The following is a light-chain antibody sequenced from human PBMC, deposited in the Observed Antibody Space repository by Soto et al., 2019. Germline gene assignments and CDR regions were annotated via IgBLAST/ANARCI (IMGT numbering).Light chain of an antibody. CDR3: QQCNSYPLT. CDR1: QSLSSG. J-gene: IGKJ4*01. V-gene: IGKV1-5*01. CDR2: DAS. Sequence: DIQMTQSPSTLAASVGDRVIITCGASQSLSSGLEWYQQKPGKAPKLLIYDASSLESGVPSRFRGSESGTEFTLTISSLQPDDFETYYCQQCNSYPLTFGGGTKVDIK.